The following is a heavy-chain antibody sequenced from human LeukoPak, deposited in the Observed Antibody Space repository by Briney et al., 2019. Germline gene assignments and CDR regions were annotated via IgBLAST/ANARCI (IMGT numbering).Heavy chain of an antibody. V-gene: IGHV4-39*07. J-gene: IGHJ4*02. CDR2: IYYSGST. Sequence: PSETLSLTCTVSGGSISSSSYYWGWIRQPPGRGLEWIGSIYYSGSTYYNPSLKSRVTISVDTSKNQFFLNLTSVTAADTAVYYCGRSPTGAIDYWGQGTLVTVSS. CDR3: GRSPTGAIDY. D-gene: IGHD7-27*01. CDR1: GGSISSSSYY.